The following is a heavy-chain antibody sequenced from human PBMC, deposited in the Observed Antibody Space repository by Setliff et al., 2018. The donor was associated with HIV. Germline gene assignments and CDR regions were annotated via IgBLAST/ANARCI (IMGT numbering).Heavy chain of an antibody. CDR2: IKQDGSDM. D-gene: IGHD6-13*01. CDR3: ATQTGFYNSHWYDY. Sequence: PGGSLRLSCAASGFTFSGYWMSWVRQAPGKGLEWVANIKQDGSDMHYIESVKGRFTIFRDNAKNSVFLQMNSLRAEDTGVYYCATQTGFYNSHWYDYWGQGTMVTVSS. V-gene: IGHV3-7*01. J-gene: IGHJ4*02. CDR1: GFTFSGYW.